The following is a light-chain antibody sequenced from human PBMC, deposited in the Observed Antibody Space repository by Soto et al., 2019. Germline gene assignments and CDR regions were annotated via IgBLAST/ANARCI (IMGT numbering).Light chain of an antibody. V-gene: IGLV1-44*01. CDR3: ATWDDSVYV. J-gene: IGLJ1*01. CDR1: TANIGTNT. CDR2: TND. Sequence: SVLTQPPSASGTPGQRFTISCSLITANIGTNTVNWFQHLPGSAPKLLIYTNDQRPSGVPDRFSGSRSGTSASLAISGLQSEDEADYYCATWDDSVYVFGTGTKVTVL.